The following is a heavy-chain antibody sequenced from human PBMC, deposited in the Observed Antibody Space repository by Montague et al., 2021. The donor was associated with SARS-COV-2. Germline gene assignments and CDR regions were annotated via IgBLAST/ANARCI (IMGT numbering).Heavy chain of an antibody. V-gene: IGHV4-4*07. J-gene: IGHJ4*02. CDR2: IFISGST. CDR1: GGAISDNY. D-gene: IGHD1-1*01. CDR3: ARESSLRVQLDY. Sequence: SETLSLTCSVSGGAISDNYWTWIRQPAGEGLEWIGRIFISGSTNYNPSLRGRVTMSIDISKKQFSLDLTSVTAADTAVYYRARESSLRVQLDYWGQGILVTVFS.